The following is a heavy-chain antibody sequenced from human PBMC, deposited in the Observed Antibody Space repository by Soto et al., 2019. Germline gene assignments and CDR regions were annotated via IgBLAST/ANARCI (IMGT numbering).Heavy chain of an antibody. V-gene: IGHV3-23*01. Sequence: EVQLLESGGGLVQPGGSLRLSCAASGFTFSSYAMSWVRQAPGKGLEWVSAISGSGGSTYYADSVKGRFTISRDNSKNTLYLQMNSLRAEDTAVYYCAKDAFDSSSGYLPSPDYWGQGTLVTVSS. CDR3: AKDAFDSSSGYLPSPDY. CDR2: ISGSGGST. CDR1: GFTFSSYA. J-gene: IGHJ4*02. D-gene: IGHD6-13*01.